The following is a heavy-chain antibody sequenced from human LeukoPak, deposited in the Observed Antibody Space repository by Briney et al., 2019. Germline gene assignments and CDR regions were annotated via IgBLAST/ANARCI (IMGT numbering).Heavy chain of an antibody. V-gene: IGHV3-11*04. D-gene: IGHD2-2*01. Sequence: PGGSLRLSRAASGFTFSDYYMSWIRQAPGKGLEWVSYISSSGSTIYYADSVKGRFTISRDNAKNSLYLQMNSLRAEDTAVYYCARVPVPAAPIITYCYYYMDVWGKGTTVTVSS. J-gene: IGHJ6*03. CDR1: GFTFSDYY. CDR3: ARVPVPAAPIITYCYYYMDV. CDR2: ISSSGSTI.